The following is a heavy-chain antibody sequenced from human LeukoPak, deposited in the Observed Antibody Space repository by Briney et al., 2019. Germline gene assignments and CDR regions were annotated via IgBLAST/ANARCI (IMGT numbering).Heavy chain of an antibody. D-gene: IGHD2-15*01. V-gene: IGHV4-39*01. J-gene: IGHJ4*02. Sequence: SETLSLTCTVSGGSISSSSYYWDWLRQPPGKGLEWLGSIYYSGSTYYNPSLKSRVTISVDTSKNQFSLKLSSVTAADTAVYYCARHLGYCSGGSCSPFNYFDYWGQGTRVTVSS. CDR3: ARHLGYCSGGSCSPFNYFDY. CDR2: IYYSGST. CDR1: GGSISSSSYY.